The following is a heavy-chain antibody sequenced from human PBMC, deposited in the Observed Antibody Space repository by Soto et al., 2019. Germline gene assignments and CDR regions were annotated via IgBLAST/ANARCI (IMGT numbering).Heavy chain of an antibody. J-gene: IGHJ4*02. CDR3: ARHGGYYFDY. Sequence: NPSETLSLTCAAYGASFSGSYWSWIRQPPGKGLEWIGEIGHRGGTVYNPSLESRVTISEDSSKNQFSLKLNSVTAADTAVYYCARHGGYYFDYWGQGAPVTVSS. V-gene: IGHV4-34*01. CDR1: GASFSGSY. CDR2: IGHRGGT. D-gene: IGHD3-16*01.